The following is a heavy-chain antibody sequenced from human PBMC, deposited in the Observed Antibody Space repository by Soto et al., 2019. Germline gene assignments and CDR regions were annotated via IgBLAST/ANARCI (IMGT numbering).Heavy chain of an antibody. Sequence: SETLSLTCTVSGGSISSRTYYWGWIRQHPGKGQERIGSIYYSGSTNYNPSLKSRVTISVDTSKNQFSLKLSSVTAADTAVYYCAILNYYDTSGYLTWGQGTLVTVSS. D-gene: IGHD3-22*01. CDR1: GGSISSRTYY. V-gene: IGHV4-39*01. J-gene: IGHJ5*02. CDR2: IYYSGST. CDR3: AILNYYDTSGYLT.